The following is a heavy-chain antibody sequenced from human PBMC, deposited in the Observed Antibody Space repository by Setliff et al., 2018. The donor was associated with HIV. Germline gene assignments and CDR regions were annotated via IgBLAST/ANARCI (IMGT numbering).Heavy chain of an antibody. D-gene: IGHD7-27*01. CDR2: ISWKSGKI. CDR3: AKDPTWGLDY. V-gene: IGHV3-9*01. J-gene: IGHJ4*02. Sequence: GGSLRLSCAASGFTFDDYAMHWVRQAPGKGLEWVSGISWKSGKIGYADSVKGRFTISRDNSKKSLFLQMNSLRAEDTAIYYCAKDPTWGLDYWGQGTLVTVSS. CDR1: GFTFDDYA.